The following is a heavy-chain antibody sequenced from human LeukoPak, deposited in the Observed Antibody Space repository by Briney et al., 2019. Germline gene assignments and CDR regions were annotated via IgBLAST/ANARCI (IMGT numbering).Heavy chain of an antibody. J-gene: IGHJ4*02. Sequence: PSETLSLTCTVSGGSISSYYWSWIRQPPGKGLEWIGYIYYSGSTNYNPSLMSRGTISVDTSKNQFSLKLSSVTAADTAVYYCASSYYDFWSGHYYFDYWGQGTLVTVSS. V-gene: IGHV4-59*01. CDR2: IYYSGST. CDR1: GGSISSYY. CDR3: ASSYYDFWSGHYYFDY. D-gene: IGHD3-3*01.